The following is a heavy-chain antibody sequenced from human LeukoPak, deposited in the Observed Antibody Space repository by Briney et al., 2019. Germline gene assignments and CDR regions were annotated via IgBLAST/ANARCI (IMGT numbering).Heavy chain of an antibody. Sequence: GGSLRLSCAASGFTFSHHGMHWVRQAPGKGLEWVAFIRNDGSNNYYADSVKGRFTISRDNSKNNVYLQMYSLRVEDTAVYYCAKLRGSSIAAAGNYWGQGTLVIVSS. CDR2: IRNDGSNN. D-gene: IGHD6-13*01. CDR1: GFTFSHHG. CDR3: AKLRGSSIAAAGNY. J-gene: IGHJ4*02. V-gene: IGHV3-30*02.